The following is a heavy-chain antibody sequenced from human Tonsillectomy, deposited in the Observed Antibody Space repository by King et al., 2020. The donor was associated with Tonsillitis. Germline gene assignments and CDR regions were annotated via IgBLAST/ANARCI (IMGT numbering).Heavy chain of an antibody. CDR3: ARDPLGANTFDI. V-gene: IGHV3-7*01. J-gene: IGHJ3*02. CDR1: GFTFSSYW. Sequence: VQLVESGGGLVHPGGSLRLSCAASGFTFSSYWMSWVRQAPGKGLEWVAKIKQDGSEKYYVDAVKGRFTIPRDNAKNSLYLKMNSLRAEDTAVYYCARDPLGANTFDIWGQGTMVTVSS. D-gene: IGHD3-16*01. CDR2: IKQDGSEK.